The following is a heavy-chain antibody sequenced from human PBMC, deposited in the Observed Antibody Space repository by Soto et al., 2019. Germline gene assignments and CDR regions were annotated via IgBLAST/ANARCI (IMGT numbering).Heavy chain of an antibody. CDR2: IGRGGDT. V-gene: IGHV3-23*01. CDR3: AKDGATAGIHYYGMDI. Sequence: GGSLRLSCEVSGFTLTSYGMNWVRQAPDKGLEWVSTIGRGGDTFYADSVRGRFTISRDNSKNTLFLQMNSLRAEDTALYFCAKDGATAGIHYYGMDIWGQGTTVTVSS. CDR1: GFTLTSYG. D-gene: IGHD6-13*01. J-gene: IGHJ6*02.